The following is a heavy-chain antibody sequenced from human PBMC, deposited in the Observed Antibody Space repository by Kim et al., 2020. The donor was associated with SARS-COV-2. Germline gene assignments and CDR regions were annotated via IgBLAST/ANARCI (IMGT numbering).Heavy chain of an antibody. Sequence: ADSASVQGRFTISRDDSKNTAYLQMNSLKTEDTAVYYCTRAIVGATTLDYWGQGTLVTVSS. V-gene: IGHV3-73*01. D-gene: IGHD1-26*01. CDR3: TRAIVGATTLDY. J-gene: IGHJ4*02.